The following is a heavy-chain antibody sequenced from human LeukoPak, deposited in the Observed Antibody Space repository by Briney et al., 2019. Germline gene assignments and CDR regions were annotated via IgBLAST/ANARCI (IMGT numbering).Heavy chain of an antibody. V-gene: IGHV4-34*01. CDR3: ATETTYYYDSSGPTHWFDP. Sequence: PSETLSLTCAVYGGSFSVYYWSWVREPLGRGLEWIGEINHSGSTNYNPSLKSRVTISVDTSKNQFSLKLSSVTAADTAVYYCATETTYYYDSSGPTHWFDPWGQGTLVTVSS. CDR1: GGSFSVYY. J-gene: IGHJ5*02. CDR2: INHSGST. D-gene: IGHD3-22*01.